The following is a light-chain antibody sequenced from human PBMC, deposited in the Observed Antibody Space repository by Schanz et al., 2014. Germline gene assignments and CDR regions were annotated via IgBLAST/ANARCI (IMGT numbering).Light chain of an antibody. CDR2: AAS. V-gene: IGKV1-39*01. J-gene: IGKJ1*01. Sequence: IQLTQSPSSLSASVGDRVTITCRASQGISSYLAWYQQKPGKAPKLLIYAASTLQSGVPSRFSGGGSGTDFTLTISSLQPEDFATYYCQQSYSTPWTFGQGTKVEIK. CDR3: QQSYSTPWT. CDR1: QGISSY.